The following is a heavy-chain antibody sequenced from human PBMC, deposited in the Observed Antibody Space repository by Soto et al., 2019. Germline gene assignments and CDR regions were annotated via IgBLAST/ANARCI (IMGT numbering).Heavy chain of an antibody. CDR1: GFTFSSYA. CDR3: AKESRDYDFWSGYGDY. Sequence: AGGSLRLSCAASGFTFSSYAMSWVRQAPGKGLEWVSAISGSGGSTYYADSVKGRFTISRDNSKNTLYLQMNSLRAEDTAVYYCAKESRDYDFWSGYGDYWGQGTLVTV. D-gene: IGHD3-3*01. J-gene: IGHJ4*02. V-gene: IGHV3-23*01. CDR2: ISGSGGST.